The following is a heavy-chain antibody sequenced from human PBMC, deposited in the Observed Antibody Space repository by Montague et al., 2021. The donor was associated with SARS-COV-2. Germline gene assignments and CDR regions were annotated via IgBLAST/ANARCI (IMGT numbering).Heavy chain of an antibody. CDR2: VNHSGHT. D-gene: IGHD6-6*01. CDR1: GGSLSGDH. CDR3: ARGPVGVAARLRYYFDQ. Sequence: SETLSLTCAVYGGSLSGDHWSWIRQPPGKGLEWIGEVNHSGHTXXXVSXXXRVTMSVDTSKSQFSLKVRSVTAADTAVYYCARGPVGVAARLRYYFDQWGQGDLVTVSS. J-gene: IGHJ4*02. V-gene: IGHV4-34*01.